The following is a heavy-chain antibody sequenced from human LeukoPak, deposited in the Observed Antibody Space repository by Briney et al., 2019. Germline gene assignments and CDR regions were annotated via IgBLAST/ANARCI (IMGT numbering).Heavy chain of an antibody. Sequence: ASVKVSCKASGYTFTDYYMHWVRQAPGQGLEWMGWVNPTSGGTNYAQKFQGRVTMTRDTSISTAYMELSRLGSDDTAVYYCARVYYYYDSSGILTLYFDYWGQGTLVTVSS. CDR3: ARVYYYYDSSGILTLYFDY. CDR1: GYTFTDYY. D-gene: IGHD3-22*01. V-gene: IGHV1-2*02. CDR2: VNPTSGGT. J-gene: IGHJ4*02.